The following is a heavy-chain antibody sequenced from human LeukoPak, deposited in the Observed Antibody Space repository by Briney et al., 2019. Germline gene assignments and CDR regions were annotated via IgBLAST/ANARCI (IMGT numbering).Heavy chain of an antibody. V-gene: IGHV4-34*01. CDR1: GGSFSDYS. D-gene: IGHD3-10*01. CDR3: ARTRISMVRGVIRCWFDP. Sequence: SETPSLSCTVSGGSFSDYSWSWIRQPPGKGLEWIGEINHSGSTNYNPSLKSGVTISVDTSKNQFSLKLSSVTAADTAVYYCARTRISMVRGVIRCWFDPWGQGTQVTVSS. CDR2: INHSGST. J-gene: IGHJ5*02.